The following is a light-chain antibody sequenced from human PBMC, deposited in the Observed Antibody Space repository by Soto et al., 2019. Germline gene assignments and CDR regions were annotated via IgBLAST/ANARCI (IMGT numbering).Light chain of an antibody. V-gene: IGKV3-20*01. CDR2: GAS. J-gene: IGKJ2*01. Sequence: EIVLTQSPGTLSLSPGERVTLSCRASQRISSSYLAWYQQKPGQAPRLLIYGASNRPTGIPDRFSVSGSGTDFTLTISRLEPEDFAVYDCQHYGSTPWYTFGQGTKVEIK. CDR3: QHYGSTPWYT. CDR1: QRISSSY.